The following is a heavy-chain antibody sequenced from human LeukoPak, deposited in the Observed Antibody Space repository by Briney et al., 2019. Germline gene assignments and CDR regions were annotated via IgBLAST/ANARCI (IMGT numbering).Heavy chain of an antibody. CDR3: ARGGAATTRDH. CDR1: GFTFSDYW. Sequence: PGGSLRLSCAASGFTFSDYWMHWVRQTPGKGLVWVSRISTDGSITSYADSVKGRFTISRDNAKNTLYLQMNSLRAEDTAVYYCARGGAATTRDHWGQGTLVTVSS. J-gene: IGHJ4*02. V-gene: IGHV3-74*01. D-gene: IGHD1-26*01. CDR2: ISTDGSIT.